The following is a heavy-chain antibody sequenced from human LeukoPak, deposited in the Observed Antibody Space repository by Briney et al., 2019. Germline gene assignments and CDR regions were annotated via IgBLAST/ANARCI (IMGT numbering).Heavy chain of an antibody. Sequence: GGSLRLSCAASGWTFSVYGMHWVRQAPGKGLEWVAFIRYNGNNIYYADSVRGRFTISRDNSKNTLYLQMNSLRSEDTAVYYCATLAPECSSTSCYQGNWFDPWGQGTLVTVSS. CDR1: GWTFSVYG. D-gene: IGHD2-2*01. J-gene: IGHJ5*02. CDR2: IRYNGNNI. V-gene: IGHV3-30*02. CDR3: ATLAPECSSTSCYQGNWFDP.